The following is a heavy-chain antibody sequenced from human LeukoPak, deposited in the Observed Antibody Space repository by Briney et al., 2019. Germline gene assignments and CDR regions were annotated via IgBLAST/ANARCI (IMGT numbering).Heavy chain of an antibody. Sequence: GASVKVSCKASGYTFTSYDINWVRQATGQGLEWMGWMNPNSGNTGYAQKFQGRVTITRNTSISTAYMELSSLRSDDTAVYYCARGGWTGYNYGSLPEYYFDYWGQGTLVTVSS. D-gene: IGHD5-18*01. V-gene: IGHV1-8*03. J-gene: IGHJ4*02. CDR1: GYTFTSYD. CDR3: ARGGWTGYNYGSLPEYYFDY. CDR2: MNPNSGNT.